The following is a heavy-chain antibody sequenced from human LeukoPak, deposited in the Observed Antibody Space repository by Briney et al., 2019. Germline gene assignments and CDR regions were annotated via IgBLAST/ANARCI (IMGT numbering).Heavy chain of an antibody. V-gene: IGHV4-39*07. CDR1: GGSVSSGSYY. CDR2: INHSGST. CDR3: ARARIVGATLDY. Sequence: SETLPLTCTVSGGSVSSGSYYWSWIRQPPGKGLEWIGEINHSGSTNYNPSLKSRVTISVDTSKNQFSLKLSSVTAADTAVYYCARARIVGATLDYWGQGTLVTVSS. J-gene: IGHJ4*02. D-gene: IGHD1-26*01.